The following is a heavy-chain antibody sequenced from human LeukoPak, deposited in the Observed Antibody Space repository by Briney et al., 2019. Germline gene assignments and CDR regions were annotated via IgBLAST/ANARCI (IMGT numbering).Heavy chain of an antibody. CDR3: ARGLSDSADYFFDY. D-gene: IGHD2-21*02. CDR1: GFTFSTYD. V-gene: IGHV3-30*02. J-gene: IGHJ4*02. CDR2: IRYDGSNK. Sequence: GGSLRLSCAASGFTFSTYDMHWVRQAPGKGLEWVAFIRYDGSNKYYADSVKGRFAISRDNSKNTLYLQMNSLRPEDTAVYYCARGLSDSADYFFDYWGQGTLVTVSS.